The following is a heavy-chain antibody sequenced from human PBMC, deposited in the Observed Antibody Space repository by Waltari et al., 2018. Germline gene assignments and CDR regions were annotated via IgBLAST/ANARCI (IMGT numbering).Heavy chain of an antibody. Sequence: VQLVESGGGLVKPGGSLRLSCAASGFTFSNAWMSWVRQAPGKGLEWIGSIYHSGSTYYNPSLKSRVTISVDTSKNQFSLKLSSVTAADTAVYYCAMAWGVVGAPPNGMDVWGQGTTVTVSS. CDR1: GFTFSNAW. D-gene: IGHD1-26*01. V-gene: IGHV4-38-2*01. J-gene: IGHJ6*02. CDR2: IYHSGST. CDR3: AMAWGVVGAPPNGMDV.